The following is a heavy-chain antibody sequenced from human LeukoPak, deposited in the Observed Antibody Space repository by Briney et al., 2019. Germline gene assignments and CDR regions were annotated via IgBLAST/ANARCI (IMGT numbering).Heavy chain of an antibody. Sequence: RGGPLQTSCQGSGYTFTANWFSWVRQMPGKGLEWMGRVHPSDSYTKYRPSFQGHVSISADKSISTAYLQWSSLRASDAAMYYCARHVDSAGGAWFVVAFYIWGQGTLVTVSS. CDR2: VHPSDSYT. CDR3: ARHVDSAGGAWFVVAFYI. V-gene: IGHV5-10-1*01. CDR1: GYTFTANW. D-gene: IGHD2-21*02. J-gene: IGHJ3*02.